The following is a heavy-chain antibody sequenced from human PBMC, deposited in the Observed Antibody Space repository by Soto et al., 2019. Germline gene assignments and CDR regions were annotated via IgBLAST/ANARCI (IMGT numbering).Heavy chain of an antibody. CDR1: GFSLSTSGMC. D-gene: IGHD3-10*01. J-gene: IGHJ4*02. CDR2: IDWDDDK. V-gene: IGHV2-70*11. CDR3: ARSVVRGVIQNFDY. Sequence: SGPTLVNPTQTLTLTCTFSGFSLSTSGMCVSWIRQPPGKALEWLARIDWDDDKYYSTSLKTRLTISKDTSKNQVVLTMTNMDPVDTATYYCARSVVRGVIQNFDYWGQGTLVTVSS.